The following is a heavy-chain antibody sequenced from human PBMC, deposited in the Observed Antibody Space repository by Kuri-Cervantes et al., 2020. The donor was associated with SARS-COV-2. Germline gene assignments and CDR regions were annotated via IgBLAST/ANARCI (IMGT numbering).Heavy chain of an antibody. V-gene: IGHV1-69*10. J-gene: IGHJ6*02. CDR1: GGTFSSYT. CDR3: ARGSYGSGSYWYYYYGMDV. CDR2: NIPILDIA. D-gene: IGHD3-10*01. Sequence: SVKVSCKASGGTFSSYTISWVRQAPGERLEWMGGNIPILDIANNAQKFQGRVTITSDKSTSTAYMELSSLRSEDTAVYYWARGSYGSGSYWYYYYGMDVWGQGTMVTVSS.